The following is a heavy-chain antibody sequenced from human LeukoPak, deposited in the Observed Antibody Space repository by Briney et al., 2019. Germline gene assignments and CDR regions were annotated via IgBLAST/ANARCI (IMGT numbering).Heavy chain of an antibody. CDR1: GFTFSSYD. CDR2: IWYDGSGK. D-gene: IGHD2-15*01. Sequence: GGSLRLSCAASGFTFSSYDIPWVRQAPGKGLEWVAVIWYDGSGKYYADSVKGRFTISRDNSKNTLYLQMNSLRNEDTAVYYCAKEAGYKSGYSEFDYWGQGTLVTVSS. CDR3: AKEAGYKSGYSEFDY. J-gene: IGHJ4*02. V-gene: IGHV3-33*06.